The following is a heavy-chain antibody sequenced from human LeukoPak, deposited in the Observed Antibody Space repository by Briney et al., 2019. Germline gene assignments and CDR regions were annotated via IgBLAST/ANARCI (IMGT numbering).Heavy chain of an antibody. D-gene: IGHD3-3*01. CDR3: ARVKWGYDFWSGYYRDYYYMDV. V-gene: IGHV1-8*03. J-gene: IGHJ6*03. CDR2: MNPNSGNT. CDR1: GYTFTGYY. Sequence: GASVKVSCKASGYTFTGYYMHWVRQATGQGLEWMGWMNPNSGNTGYAQKFQGRVTITRNTSISTAYMELSSLRSEDTAVYYCARVKWGYDFWSGYYRDYYYMDVWGKGTTVTVSS.